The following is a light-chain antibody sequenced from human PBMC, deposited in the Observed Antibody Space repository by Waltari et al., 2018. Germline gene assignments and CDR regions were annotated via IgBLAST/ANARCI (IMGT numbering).Light chain of an antibody. J-gene: IGLJ1*01. V-gene: IGLV2-14*01. CDR3: TSYTSSNTYV. Sequence: QSALTQPASVSGSRGQSITISCTGTSSAVGCYNYVSWYQQHPGKAPKLMIYDVSKRPSGVSNRFSGSKSGNTASLTISGLQAEDEADYYCTSYTSSNTYVFGTGTKVTVL. CDR2: DVS. CDR1: SSAVGCYNY.